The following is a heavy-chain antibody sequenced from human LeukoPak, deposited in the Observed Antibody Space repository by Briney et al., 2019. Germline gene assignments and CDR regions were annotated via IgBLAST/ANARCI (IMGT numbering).Heavy chain of an antibody. CDR2: ISYDGTNK. J-gene: IGHJ3*02. Sequence: GGSLRLSCAASGFTFSHYAMHWVRQAPGKGLDWVAVISYDGTNKYYVDSVKGRFTISRDNSKNTLYLQMNSLRAENTAVYYCAKGGYYASSGSYAFDIWGQGTVVTVSS. V-gene: IGHV3-30*18. CDR3: AKGGYYASSGSYAFDI. CDR1: GFTFSHYA. D-gene: IGHD3-22*01.